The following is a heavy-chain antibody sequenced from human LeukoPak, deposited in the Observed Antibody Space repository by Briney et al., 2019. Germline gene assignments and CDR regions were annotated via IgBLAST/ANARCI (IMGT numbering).Heavy chain of an antibody. CDR3: ARDDDTGYFAGVCPLDY. Sequence: GGSLRLSCAGAGFTFRSYEMNWVRQAPGKGREWLSYITSTGSNRYYADSVKGRFTISRDNAKNSVFLQMNGLRAEDTAVYYCARDDDTGYFAGVCPLDYWGQGTLVTVSS. CDR2: ITSTGSNR. V-gene: IGHV3-48*03. J-gene: IGHJ4*02. D-gene: IGHD3-9*01. CDR1: GFTFRSYE.